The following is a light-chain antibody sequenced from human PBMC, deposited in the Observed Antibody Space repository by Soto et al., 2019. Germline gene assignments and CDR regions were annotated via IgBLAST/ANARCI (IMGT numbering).Light chain of an antibody. V-gene: IGKV3-15*01. CDR1: QSVSSSY. CDR3: QKYNTWPHT. J-gene: IGKJ5*01. Sequence: EIVFTHSPGRRSLSPGDRATLSCRASQSVSSSYLAWYQQKPGQAPRLLIFDASTRATGIPARFSGSGSGTEFTLTISSLQSEDFAVYYCQKYNTWPHTFGQGTRLEIK. CDR2: DAS.